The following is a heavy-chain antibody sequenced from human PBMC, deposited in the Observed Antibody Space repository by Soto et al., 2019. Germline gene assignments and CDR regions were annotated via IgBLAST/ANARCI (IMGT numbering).Heavy chain of an antibody. Sequence: SETLSLTCAVSGYSISSSNWWGWIRQPPGKGLEWIGYIYYSGTTYYNPSLKSRVTMSVDTSKNQFSLKLSSVTAADTAVYYCSRDVAVAGNCFDSWGQGTLVTVSS. J-gene: IGHJ5*01. CDR1: GYSISSSNW. D-gene: IGHD6-19*01. CDR2: IYYSGTT. V-gene: IGHV4-28*03. CDR3: SRDVAVAGNCFDS.